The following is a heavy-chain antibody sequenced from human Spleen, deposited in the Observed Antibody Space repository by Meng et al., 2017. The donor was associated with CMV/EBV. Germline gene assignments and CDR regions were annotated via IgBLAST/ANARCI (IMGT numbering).Heavy chain of an antibody. Sequence: SLKISCEASGFTFDEYAMHWVRQVPGKGLEWVSAISSNGRYLGYADSVQGRFTISRDNAKNSLYLQMNSLRAEDTAVYYCARDRPYYYYYGMDVWGQGTTVTVSS. CDR2: ISSNGRYL. CDR3: ARDRPYYYYYGMDV. CDR1: GFTFDEYA. J-gene: IGHJ6*02. V-gene: IGHV3-9*01.